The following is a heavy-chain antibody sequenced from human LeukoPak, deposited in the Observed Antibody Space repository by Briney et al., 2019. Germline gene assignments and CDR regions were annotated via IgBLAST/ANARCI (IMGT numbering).Heavy chain of an antibody. Sequence: PGGSLRLSCAASGFTVSSNYMSWVRQAPGKGLEWVSVIYSGGSTYYADSVKGRFTISRDNSKNTLYLQMNSLRAEDTAVYYCARGRVGYYYYGMDVWGQGTTVTVSS. CDR1: GFTVSSNY. J-gene: IGHJ6*02. V-gene: IGHV3-53*01. CDR3: ARGRVGYYYYGMDV. CDR2: IYSGGST.